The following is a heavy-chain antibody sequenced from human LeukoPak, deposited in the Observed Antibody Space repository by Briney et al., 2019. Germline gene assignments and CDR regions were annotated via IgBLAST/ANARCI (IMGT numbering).Heavy chain of an antibody. CDR2: INTDGSST. CDR3: ARDRDSSSSYDAFDI. CDR1: GYTFSTYW. V-gene: IGHV3-74*01. J-gene: IGHJ3*02. D-gene: IGHD6-6*01. Sequence: GGSLRLSCGASGYTFSTYWMHWVRQGPGKGLVWVSRINTDGSSTSYADSVRGRFTISRDNAKNSLYLQMNSLRAEDTAVYYCARDRDSSSSYDAFDIWGQGTMVTVSS.